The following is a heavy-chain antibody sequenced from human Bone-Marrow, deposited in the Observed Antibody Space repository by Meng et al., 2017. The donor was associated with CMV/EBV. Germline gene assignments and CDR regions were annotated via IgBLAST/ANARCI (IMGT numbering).Heavy chain of an antibody. J-gene: IGHJ5*02. Sequence: GGSLRLSCAASGFTFSSYAMSWVRQAPGKGLEWVSAISGSGGSTYYADSVKGRFTISRDNSKNTLFLQMNSLRPEDTAVYYCAKDSSRYCSAGSCYPGWCYPWGQGTLVTVSS. D-gene: IGHD2-15*01. CDR1: GFTFSSYA. V-gene: IGHV3-23*01. CDR2: ISGSGGST. CDR3: AKDSSRYCSAGSCYPGWCYP.